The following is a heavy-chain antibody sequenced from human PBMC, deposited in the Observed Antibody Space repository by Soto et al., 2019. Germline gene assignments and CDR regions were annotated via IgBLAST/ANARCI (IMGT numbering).Heavy chain of an antibody. Sequence: EVQMVESVGDLVQPGGSLRLSCVVSGFIFRIYSMNWVRQATGKGLEWISYISSDSGTIYYADSLKGRFTISRDNGNNSLYLQMNSLTDEDTAVYYCARGRLGSFDFWGQGNMVTVAS. CDR2: ISSDSGTI. CDR1: GFIFRIYS. D-gene: IGHD4-17*01. V-gene: IGHV3-48*02. CDR3: ARGRLGSFDF. J-gene: IGHJ4*02.